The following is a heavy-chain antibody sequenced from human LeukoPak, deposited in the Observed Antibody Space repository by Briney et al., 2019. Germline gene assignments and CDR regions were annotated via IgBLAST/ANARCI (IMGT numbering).Heavy chain of an antibody. CDR1: GFTFSNAW. D-gene: IGHD6-19*01. CDR3: AKVLKPYSSGSEDFDY. CDR2: IKSKTDGGTT. Sequence: GGSLRLSCAASGFTFSNAWMSWVRQAPGKGLEWVGRIKSKTDGGTTDYAAPVKGRFTISRDNSKNTLYLQMDSLRAEDTAVYYCAKVLKPYSSGSEDFDYWGQGTLVAVSS. J-gene: IGHJ4*02. V-gene: IGHV3-15*01.